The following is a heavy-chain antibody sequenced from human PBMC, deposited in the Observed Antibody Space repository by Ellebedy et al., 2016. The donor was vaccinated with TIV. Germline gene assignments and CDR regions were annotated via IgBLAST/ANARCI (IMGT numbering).Heavy chain of an antibody. CDR1: GYIFAKYW. CDR2: IDPSDSYT. D-gene: IGHD3-16*01. V-gene: IGHV5-10-1*01. J-gene: IGHJ4*02. CDR3: VRAKDSGTNVGGDS. Sequence: GESLKISCKASGYIFAKYWISWVRQMPGKGLEGMGRIDPSDSYTNYSPSLRGHVTISVDKSITTAYLKWNSLEASDTAMYYCVRAKDSGTNVGGDSWGQGTLVTVSS.